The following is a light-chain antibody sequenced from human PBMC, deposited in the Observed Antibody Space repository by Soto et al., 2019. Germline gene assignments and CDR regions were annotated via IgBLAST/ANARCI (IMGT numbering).Light chain of an antibody. Sequence: DIQMTQSPSSLSASVGDRVTISCQTSRDIRKYLNWYQQKPGKPPQLLIFEASNLETVVPSRFSGTGSGTNLTLTVSSLEPDDFATYYCQQYIDVPRTFCQGTKLEIK. V-gene: IGKV1-33*01. J-gene: IGKJ1*01. CDR1: RDIRKY. CDR2: EAS. CDR3: QQYIDVPRT.